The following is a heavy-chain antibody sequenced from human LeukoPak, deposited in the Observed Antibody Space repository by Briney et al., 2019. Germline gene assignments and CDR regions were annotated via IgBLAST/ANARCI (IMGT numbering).Heavy chain of an antibody. CDR2: ISSSGSTI. V-gene: IGHV3-48*03. J-gene: IGHJ4*02. CDR1: GFTFSSYE. CDR3: AREYCSGTSCYPMDY. D-gene: IGHD2-2*01. Sequence: GGSLRLSCAASGFTFSSYEMNWVRQAPGKGLEWVSYISSSGSTIYYADSVKGRFTISRDNAKNSLYLQMNSLRAEDTAVYYCAREYCSGTSCYPMDYWGQGTLVTVSS.